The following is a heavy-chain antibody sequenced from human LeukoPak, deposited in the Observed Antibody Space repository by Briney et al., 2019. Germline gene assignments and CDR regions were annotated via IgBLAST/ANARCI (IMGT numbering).Heavy chain of an antibody. V-gene: IGHV3-7*01. CDR1: GFMFADYW. D-gene: IGHD6-13*01. CDR3: ARDGTAAGLYFDL. CDR2: IRQDGSEK. Sequence: PGGSLRLSCEVSGFMFADYWMNWVRQAPGKGPEWVASIRQDGSEKTYVDSVKGRFTISRDNTKNSLSLQLNGLRAEDTAVYYCARDGTAAGLYFDLWGQGTLVTVSS. J-gene: IGHJ4*01.